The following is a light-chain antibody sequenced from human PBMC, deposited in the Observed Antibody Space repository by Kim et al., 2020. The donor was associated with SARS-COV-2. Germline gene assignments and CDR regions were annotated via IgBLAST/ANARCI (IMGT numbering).Light chain of an antibody. Sequence: SVSPGQTASITCSGDKLGDKYACWYQQKPGQSPGLVIYQDSKRPSGIPERFSGSNSGNTATVTISGTQAMDEADYYCQAWDSSTVVFGGGTQLTVL. CDR2: QDS. CDR1: KLGDKY. V-gene: IGLV3-1*01. J-gene: IGLJ3*02. CDR3: QAWDSSTVV.